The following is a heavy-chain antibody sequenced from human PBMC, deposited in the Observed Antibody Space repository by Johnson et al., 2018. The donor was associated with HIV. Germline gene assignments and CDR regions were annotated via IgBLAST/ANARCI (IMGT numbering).Heavy chain of an antibody. CDR3: AEYSSSWYGAFDV. V-gene: IGHV3-9*01. D-gene: IGHD6-13*01. J-gene: IGHJ3*01. CDR2: ISWNSGSI. Sequence: VQLVESGGGLVQPGGSLRLSCAVSGFAFDDYAMHWVRQAPGKGLEWVSGISWNSGSIGYADSVKGRFTISRDNAKNSLYLQMNSLRAEDTALYYCAEYSSSWYGAFDVWSQGTMVTVSS. CDR1: GFAFDDYA.